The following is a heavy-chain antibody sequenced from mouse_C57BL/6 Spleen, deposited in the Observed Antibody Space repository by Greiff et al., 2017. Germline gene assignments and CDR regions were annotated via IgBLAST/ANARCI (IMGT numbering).Heavy chain of an antibody. J-gene: IGHJ4*01. CDR1: GYPFTSYT. CDR3: ARSEVRRAMDY. CDR2: INPSSGDT. V-gene: IGHV1-4*01. Sequence: QVQLQQSGAELARPGASVKMSCKASGYPFTSYTMHWVKQRPGQGLEWIGNINPSSGDTKYNQKFKDKATLTADKSSSTAYMQLSSLTSEDSAVYYCARSEVRRAMDYWGQGTTVTVSS. D-gene: IGHD2-14*01.